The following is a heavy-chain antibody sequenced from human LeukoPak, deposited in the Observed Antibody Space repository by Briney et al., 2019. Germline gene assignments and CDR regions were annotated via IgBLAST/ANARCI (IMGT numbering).Heavy chain of an antibody. CDR2: ISYDGSNK. D-gene: IGHD1-26*01. CDR3: ASGGRGRPGSYVRSPYYFDY. V-gene: IGHV3-30-3*01. CDR1: GFTFSSYA. J-gene: IGHJ4*02. Sequence: GGSLRLSCAASGFTFSSYAMHWVRQAPGKGLEWVAVISYDGSNKYYADSVKGRFTISRDNSKNTLYLQMNSLRAEDTAVYYCASGGRGRPGSYVRSPYYFDYWGQGTLVTVSS.